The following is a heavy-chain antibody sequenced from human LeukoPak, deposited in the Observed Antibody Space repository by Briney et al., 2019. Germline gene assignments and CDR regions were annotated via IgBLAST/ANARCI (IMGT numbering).Heavy chain of an antibody. CDR3: ARTEQWLDPYYYYYMDV. V-gene: IGHV3-48*01. J-gene: IGHJ6*03. D-gene: IGHD6-19*01. CDR2: ISSSSSTI. CDR1: GFTFSSYS. Sequence: PGGSLRLSCAASGFTFSSYSMNWVRQAPGKGLEWVSYISSSSSTIYYADSVKGRFTISRDNAKNSLYLQMNSLRAEDTAVYYCARTEQWLDPYYYYYMDVWGKGTTVTVSS.